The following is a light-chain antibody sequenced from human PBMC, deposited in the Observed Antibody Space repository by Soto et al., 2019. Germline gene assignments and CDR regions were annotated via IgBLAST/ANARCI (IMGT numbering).Light chain of an antibody. Sequence: EIVLTQSPATLSLSPGEGATLSCRASLSVFNYLAWYQQKPGQAPRLLIYGASSRATDIPDRFSGSGSGTDFTLTISRLEPEDFAVYYCQQYLSSPITFGQGTKVDIK. V-gene: IGKV3-20*01. J-gene: IGKJ2*01. CDR1: LSVFNY. CDR3: QQYLSSPIT. CDR2: GAS.